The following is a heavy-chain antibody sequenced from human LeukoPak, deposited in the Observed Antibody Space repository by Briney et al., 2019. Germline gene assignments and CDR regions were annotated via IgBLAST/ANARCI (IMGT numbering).Heavy chain of an antibody. J-gene: IGHJ4*02. V-gene: IGHV4-59*08. CDR1: GGSISSYY. D-gene: IGHD3-22*01. Sequence: SETLSLTCTVSGGSISSYYWSCIRQPPGNGLEWIGYIYYSGSTNYNPSLKSRVTISVDTSKNQFSLKLSSVTAADTAVYYCARQGAHYYDSSGCYSYWGQGTLVTVSS. CDR2: IYYSGST. CDR3: ARQGAHYYDSSGCYSY.